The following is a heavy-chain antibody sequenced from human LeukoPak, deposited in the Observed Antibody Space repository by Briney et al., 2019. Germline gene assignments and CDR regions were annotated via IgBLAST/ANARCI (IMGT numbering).Heavy chain of an antibody. J-gene: IGHJ6*02. CDR2: ITGRGGGT. D-gene: IGHD2-2*02. V-gene: IGHV3-23*01. Sequence: GGSLRLSCAASGFTFSSYAMCWVRQAPGKGLEWVSSITGRGGGTFYADSVKGRFTISRDDSKNTLYLQTDSLRAEDTAVYFCAKSEKDCSSTTCYMSYYGMDVWGQGTTVTVSS. CDR3: AKSEKDCSSTTCYMSYYGMDV. CDR1: GFTFSSYA.